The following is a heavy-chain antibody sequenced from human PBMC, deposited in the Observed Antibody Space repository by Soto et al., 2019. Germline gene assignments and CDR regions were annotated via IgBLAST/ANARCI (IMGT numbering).Heavy chain of an antibody. CDR2: IYPGDSDT. V-gene: IGHV5-51*01. J-gene: IGHJ4*02. D-gene: IGHD5-18*01. Sequence: VESLNTSCEVSGYSFTSYWIGWVLQMPGKGLEWMGIIYPGDSDTRYSPSFQGQVTISADKSISTAYLQWSSLKASDTAMYYCARLGPPIQLWSSFFDYWGQGTMVTVSS. CDR1: GYSFTSYW. CDR3: ARLGPPIQLWSSFFDY.